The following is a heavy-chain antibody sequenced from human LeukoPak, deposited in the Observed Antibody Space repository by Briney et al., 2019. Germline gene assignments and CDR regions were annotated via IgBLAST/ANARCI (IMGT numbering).Heavy chain of an antibody. CDR2: IWYDGSNK. J-gene: IGHJ3*02. D-gene: IGHD3-22*01. V-gene: IGHV3-33*06. CDR3: AKGPQDSSGYYYRFLTEDDAFDI. Sequence: PGGSLRLSCAASGFTFSSYGMHWVRQAPGRGLEWVAVIWYDGSNKYYADSVKGRFTISRDNSKNTLYLQMNSLRAEDTAVYYCAKGPQDSSGYYYRFLTEDDAFDIWGQGTMVTVSS. CDR1: GFTFSSYG.